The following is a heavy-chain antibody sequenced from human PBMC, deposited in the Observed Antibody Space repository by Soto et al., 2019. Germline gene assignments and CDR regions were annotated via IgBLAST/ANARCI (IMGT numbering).Heavy chain of an antibody. Sequence: HPGGSLRLSCAASGFTFSSYWMSWVRQAPGKGLEWVANIKQDGSEKYYVDSVKGRFTISRDNAKNSLYLQMNSLRAEDTAVYYCAREEDGYNLGAFDYWGQGTLVTVSS. V-gene: IGHV3-7*03. CDR3: AREEDGYNLGAFDY. J-gene: IGHJ4*02. CDR1: GFTFSSYW. CDR2: IKQDGSEK. D-gene: IGHD5-12*01.